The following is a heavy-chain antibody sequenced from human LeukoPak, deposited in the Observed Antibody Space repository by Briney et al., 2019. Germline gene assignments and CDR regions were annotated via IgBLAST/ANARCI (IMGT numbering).Heavy chain of an antibody. CDR3: ARVLPNYYDSSGYYYISYYFDY. CDR2: IYYTGST. D-gene: IGHD3-22*01. CDR1: SGSISSYY. V-gene: IGHV4-59*01. J-gene: IGHJ4*02. Sequence: SETLSLTCTVSSGSISSYYWSWIRQPPGKGLEWIGFIYYTGSTNYNPSLKSRVTISVDTSKNQFPLKLSSVTAADTAVYYCARVLPNYYDSSGYYYISYYFDYWGQGTLVTVSS.